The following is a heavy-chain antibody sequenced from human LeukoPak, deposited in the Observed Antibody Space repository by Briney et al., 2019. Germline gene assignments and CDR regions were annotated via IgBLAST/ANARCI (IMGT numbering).Heavy chain of an antibody. Sequence: GGSLRLSCAASGFTFSSYGMHWVRQAPGKGLEWVAVIWYDGSNKYYADSVKGRFTISRDNSKNTLYLQMNSLRAEDTAVYYCAKVVNYYDSSGYSRAFDIWGQGTMVTVSS. D-gene: IGHD3-22*01. CDR3: AKVVNYYDSSGYSRAFDI. J-gene: IGHJ3*02. CDR1: GFTFSSYG. V-gene: IGHV3-33*06. CDR2: IWYDGSNK.